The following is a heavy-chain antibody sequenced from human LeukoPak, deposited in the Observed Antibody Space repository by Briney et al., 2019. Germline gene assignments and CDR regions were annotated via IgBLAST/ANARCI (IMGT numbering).Heavy chain of an antibody. J-gene: IGHJ4*02. D-gene: IGHD1-26*01. V-gene: IGHV3-66*01. CDR3: AKEGSVDSGSYYDEVGPFDY. Sequence: PGGSLRLSCAASGFTVSSNYMSWVRQAPGKGLEWVSVIYSGGSTYYADSVKGRFTISRDNSKNTLYLQMNSLRAEDTAVYYCAKEGSVDSGSYYDEVGPFDYWGQGTLVTVSS. CDR1: GFTVSSNY. CDR2: IYSGGST.